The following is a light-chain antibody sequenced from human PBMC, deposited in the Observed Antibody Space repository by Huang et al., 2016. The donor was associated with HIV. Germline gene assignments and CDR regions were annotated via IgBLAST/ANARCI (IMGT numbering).Light chain of an antibody. CDR1: QSINTW. CDR3: QQYNAYPWT. CDR2: DAS. J-gene: IGKJ1*01. Sequence: DIQMTQSPFTLSASVGDRVTIACRASQSINTWLAWYQQKLGKAPKLLMYDASTLERGVPSRFGGSGSGTEFTLTITSLQPDDFATYYCQQYNAYPWTFGQGTKVDIK. V-gene: IGKV1-5*01.